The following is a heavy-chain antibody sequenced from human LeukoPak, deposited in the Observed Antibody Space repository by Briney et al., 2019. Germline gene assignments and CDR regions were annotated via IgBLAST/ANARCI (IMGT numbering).Heavy chain of an antibody. J-gene: IGHJ4*02. V-gene: IGHV3-23*01. D-gene: IGHD6-25*01. CDR1: GFTFSNHA. CDR2: IVGSGSNT. CDR3: AAADSAWRFDY. Sequence: AGGSLRLSCAASGFTFSNHAMTWVRQAPGKGLEWVSGIVGSGSNTFYADSVKGRFTISRDNSKNTLYLQMNSLRVEDMAVYYCAAADSAWRFDYWGQGTLVTVSS.